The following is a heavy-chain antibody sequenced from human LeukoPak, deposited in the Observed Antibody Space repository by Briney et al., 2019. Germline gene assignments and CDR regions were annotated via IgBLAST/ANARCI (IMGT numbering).Heavy chain of an antibody. CDR2: INTDGTVT. Sequence: GGSLRLSCAASGFTFTKYWMLWVRQARGKGLESVSRINTDGTVTPYADAVKGRFTVSRDNADNTMFLQMNSVRDEDTAVYYCATKQWLAPPPDSWGQGTPVTVSS. CDR1: GFTFTKYW. CDR3: ATKQWLAPPPDS. D-gene: IGHD6-19*01. V-gene: IGHV3-74*01. J-gene: IGHJ4*02.